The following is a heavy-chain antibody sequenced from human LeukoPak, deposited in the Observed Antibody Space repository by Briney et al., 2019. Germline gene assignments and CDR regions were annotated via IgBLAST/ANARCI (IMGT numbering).Heavy chain of an antibody. J-gene: IGHJ4*02. CDR1: GDSVTSNNAA. V-gene: IGHV6-1*01. Sequence: SQTLSPTCAISGDSVTSNNAAWNWIRQSPSRGLEWLGRTYYRSKWYNGYAVFMKSRITINPDTSKNQFSLQLNSVTPEDTAVYYCARADCSGGSCHFDFWGQGTLVTVSS. CDR2: TYYRSKWYN. D-gene: IGHD2-15*01. CDR3: ARADCSGGSCHFDF.